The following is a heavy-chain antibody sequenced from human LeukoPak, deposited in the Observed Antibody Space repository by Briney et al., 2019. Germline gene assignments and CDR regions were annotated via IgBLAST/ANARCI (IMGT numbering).Heavy chain of an antibody. J-gene: IGHJ6*03. CDR1: GGSISSYY. Sequence: PSETLSLTCTVSGGSISSYYWSWLRQPPGKGLEWIGYIYYSGSTNYNPSLKSRVTISVDTSKNQFSLKLSSVTAADTAVYYCARAVAYCGGDCYGGYYYYYMDVWGKGTTVTVSS. V-gene: IGHV4-59*01. CDR2: IYYSGST. CDR3: ARAVAYCGGDCYGGYYYYYMDV. D-gene: IGHD2-21*02.